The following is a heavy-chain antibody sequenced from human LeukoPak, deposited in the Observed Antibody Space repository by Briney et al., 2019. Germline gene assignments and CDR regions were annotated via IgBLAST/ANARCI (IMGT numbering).Heavy chain of an antibody. CDR2: IKSIPDGGTT. J-gene: IGHJ6*02. CDR1: GFSFSHAW. CDR3: ATDPAISARPDYYYGMDV. D-gene: IGHD6-6*01. Sequence: PGGSLRLSCAASGFSFSHAWMSWVRQAPGKGLEWVGRIKSIPDGGTTDYAAPVKGRFAISRDDSENTLYLQMNSLKTEDTAVYYCATDPAISARPDYYYGMDVWGQGTTVTVSS. V-gene: IGHV3-15*01.